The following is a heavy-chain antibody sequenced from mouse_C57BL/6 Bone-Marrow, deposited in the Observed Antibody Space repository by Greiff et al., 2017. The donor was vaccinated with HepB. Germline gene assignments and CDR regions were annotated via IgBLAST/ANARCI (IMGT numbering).Heavy chain of an antibody. CDR3: ERLNPYYYGSSFDY. Sequence: VQLQQSGPVLVKPGPSVKISCKASGFTFTDYYMHWVKQSHGKSLEWIGLVYPYNGGTSYNQKFKGKATLTVDTSSSTAYMELNSLTSEAYAVYFCERLNPYYYGSSFDYWGQGTTLTVSA. CDR1: GFTFTDYY. J-gene: IGHJ2*01. V-gene: IGHV1-36*01. CDR2: VYPYNGGT. D-gene: IGHD1-1*01.